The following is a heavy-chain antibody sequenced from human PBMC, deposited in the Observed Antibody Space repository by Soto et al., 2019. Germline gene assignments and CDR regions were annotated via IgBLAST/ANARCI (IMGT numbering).Heavy chain of an antibody. D-gene: IGHD2-2*01. CDR3: ARDRRVVPAAISYYMDV. CDR2: ISSSSSYI. J-gene: IGHJ6*03. Sequence: GGSLRLSCAASGFTFSSYSMNWVRRAPGKGLEWVSSISSSSSYIYYADSVKGRFTISRDNAKNSLYLQMNSLRAEDTAVYYCARDRRVVPAAISYYMDVWGKGTTVTVSS. CDR1: GFTFSSYS. V-gene: IGHV3-21*01.